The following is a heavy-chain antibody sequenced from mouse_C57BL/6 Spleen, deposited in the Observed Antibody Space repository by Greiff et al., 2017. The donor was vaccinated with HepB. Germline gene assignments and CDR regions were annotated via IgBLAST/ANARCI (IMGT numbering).Heavy chain of an antibody. CDR3: AKGGSSDVWYFDV. J-gene: IGHJ1*03. V-gene: IGHV14-2*01. Sequence: VQLQQSGAELVKPGASVKLSCTASGFNIKDYYMPWVKQRTEQGLEWIGRIDPEDGETKYAPKFQGKATITADTSSNTAYLQLSSLTSEDTAVYYCAKGGSSDVWYFDVWGTGTTVTVSS. D-gene: IGHD1-1*01. CDR1: GFNIKDYY. CDR2: IDPEDGET.